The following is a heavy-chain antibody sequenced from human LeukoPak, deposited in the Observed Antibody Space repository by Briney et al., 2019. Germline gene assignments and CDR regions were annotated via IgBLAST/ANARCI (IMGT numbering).Heavy chain of an antibody. Sequence: GGSLRPSCAASGFTVQSNSITWVRQAPGQGLECVSVTYGGGTTYYADSVKGRFTISRDNSKNTLYLQMNSLRAEDTAVYYCAKDLERYYDSSAWDYWGQGTLVTVSS. J-gene: IGHJ4*02. CDR1: GFTVQSNS. CDR2: TYGGGTT. CDR3: AKDLERYYDSSAWDY. V-gene: IGHV3-53*01. D-gene: IGHD3-22*01.